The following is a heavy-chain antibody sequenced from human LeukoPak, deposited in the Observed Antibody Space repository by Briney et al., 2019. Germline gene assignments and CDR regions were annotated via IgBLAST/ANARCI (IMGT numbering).Heavy chain of an antibody. D-gene: IGHD4-17*01. CDR2: ISGSGGST. CDR1: GFTFSSYA. CDR3: AKAPGTTVTRGFDY. J-gene: IGHJ4*02. Sequence: AGGSLRLSCAASGFTFSSYAMSWVRQAPGKGLEWVSAISGSGGSTYYADSVKGRFTISRDNSKNTLYLQMNSLRAEGTAVYYCAKAPGTTVTRGFDYWGQGTLVTVSS. V-gene: IGHV3-23*01.